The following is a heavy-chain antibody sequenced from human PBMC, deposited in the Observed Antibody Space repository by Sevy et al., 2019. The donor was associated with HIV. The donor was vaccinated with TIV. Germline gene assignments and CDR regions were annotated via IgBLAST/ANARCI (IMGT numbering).Heavy chain of an antibody. CDR2: IKQDGSEK. D-gene: IGHD2-15*01. V-gene: IGHV3-7*03. J-gene: IGHJ4*02. CDR1: GFTFSSYW. Sequence: GGSLRLSCAASGFTFSSYWMSWVRQAPGKGLEWVANIKQDGSEKYYVDSVKGRFTISRDNAKNSLYLQMNSLRAEDTAVYYCARVGYCSGGSCYPKGYFDCWGQGTLVTVSS. CDR3: ARVGYCSGGSCYPKGYFDC.